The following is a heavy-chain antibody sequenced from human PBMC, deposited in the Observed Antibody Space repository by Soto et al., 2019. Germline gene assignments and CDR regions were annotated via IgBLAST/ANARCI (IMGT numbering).Heavy chain of an antibody. CDR3: ARGVAGGFGDF. CDR2: FNPNSGGA. CDR1: GYTFTGYY. Sequence: QVQLVQSGAEVKKPGASVKVSCKASGYTFTGYYMHWVRQAPGQGLEWMGWFNPNSGGAKYAQKLQGRVTMTRDTSLSTAYMELSSLRSDDTAVYYCARGVAGGFGDFWGQGTLVTVSS. J-gene: IGHJ4*02. D-gene: IGHD6-19*01. V-gene: IGHV1-2*02.